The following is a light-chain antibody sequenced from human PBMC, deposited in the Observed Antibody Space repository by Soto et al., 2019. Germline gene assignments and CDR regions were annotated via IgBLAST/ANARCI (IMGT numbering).Light chain of an antibody. V-gene: IGKV1-39*01. CDR3: QQSFTTPLT. CDR2: VAS. Sequence: DIQMTQSPSSLSASVGDRVTITCRASQSIGRFLNWHQQKPGKPPNVLINVASTLRSGVPSRFSGSGSGTDFNLTIHSLQPEDFATYLCQQSFTTPLTFGGGTKVDIK. J-gene: IGKJ4*02. CDR1: QSIGRF.